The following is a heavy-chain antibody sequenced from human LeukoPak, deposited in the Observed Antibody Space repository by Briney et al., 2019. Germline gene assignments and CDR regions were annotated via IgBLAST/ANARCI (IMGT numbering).Heavy chain of an antibody. D-gene: IGHD6-6*01. CDR2: IIPIFGTA. J-gene: IGHJ3*02. CDR1: GGTFSSYA. V-gene: IGHV1-69*05. Sequence: SVKVSCKASGGTFSSYAISWVRQAPGQGLEWMGGIIPIFGTANYAQKFQGRVTITTDESTSTAYMELSSLRSEDTAVYYCAREREYSSAADAFDIWGQGTMVTVSS. CDR3: AREREYSSAADAFDI.